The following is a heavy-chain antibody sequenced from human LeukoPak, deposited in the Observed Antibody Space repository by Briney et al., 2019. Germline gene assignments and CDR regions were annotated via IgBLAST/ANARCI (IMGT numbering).Heavy chain of an antibody. CDR1: GFTFSSYG. Sequence: GGSLRLSCAASGFTFSSYGMHWVRQAPGKGLEWVAVISYDGSNKYYADSVKGRFTISRDNSKNTLYLQMNSLRAEDTAVYYCASVDSSGYYRFDYWGQGTLVTVSS. J-gene: IGHJ4*02. V-gene: IGHV3-30*03. CDR3: ASVDSSGYYRFDY. D-gene: IGHD3-22*01. CDR2: ISYDGSNK.